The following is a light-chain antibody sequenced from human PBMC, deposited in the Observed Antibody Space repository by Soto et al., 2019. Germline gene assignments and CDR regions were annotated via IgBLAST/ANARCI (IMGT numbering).Light chain of an antibody. Sequence: IVMTQSPGTLSVSPGERATVSCRASQVISSDLAWFQQKPGQAPRLLIYGASTRATGIPARFSGSGSGTDFTLTISSLQSDDVAVYYCQLYNKYPTWTFGQGTKVEIK. CDR1: QVISSD. CDR2: GAS. J-gene: IGKJ1*01. CDR3: QLYNKYPTWT. V-gene: IGKV3-15*01.